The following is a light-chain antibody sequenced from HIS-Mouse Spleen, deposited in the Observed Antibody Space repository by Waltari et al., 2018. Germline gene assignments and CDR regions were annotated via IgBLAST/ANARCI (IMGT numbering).Light chain of an antibody. V-gene: IGLV1-47*01. CDR1: SSHIGSNY. CDR2: TNK. Sequence: QSVLTQPPSASGTPGQRVTISCSGSSSHIGSNYVSWYQQLPGPAPKLLIYTNKQRPSGVPDRFSGSKSGTSASLAISGLRSEDEADYYCAAWDDSLSAWVFGGGTKLTVL. J-gene: IGLJ3*02. CDR3: AAWDDSLSAWV.